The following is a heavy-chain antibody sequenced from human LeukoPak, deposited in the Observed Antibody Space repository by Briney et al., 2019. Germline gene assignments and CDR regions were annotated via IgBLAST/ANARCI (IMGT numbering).Heavy chain of an antibody. D-gene: IGHD2-15*01. CDR2: IIPTFGTA. V-gene: IGHV1-69*13. J-gene: IGHJ4*02. Sequence: ASVKVSCKASGGTFSSYAISWVRQAPGQGLEWMGGIIPTFGTANYAQKFQGRVTITADESTSTAYMELSSLRSEDTAVYYCASRCVRRAYCSGGSCYSYYFDYWGQGTLVTVSS. CDR1: GGTFSSYA. CDR3: ASRCVRRAYCSGGSCYSYYFDY.